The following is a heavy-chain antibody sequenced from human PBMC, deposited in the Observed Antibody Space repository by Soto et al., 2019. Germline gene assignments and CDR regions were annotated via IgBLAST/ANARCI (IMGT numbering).Heavy chain of an antibody. J-gene: IGHJ4*02. D-gene: IGHD2-2*02. V-gene: IGHV3-23*01. CDR3: AKRFSVKEGTDCSSTSCYIDY. Sequence: PGGSLRLSCAASGFTFSSYAMNWVRQAPGKGLEWVSTISVSGGRTYYADSVKGRFTVSRDNAKNTLFLQMNSLRAEDTAVYYCAKRFSVKEGTDCSSTSCYIDYWGQGTVVTVSS. CDR1: GFTFSSYA. CDR2: ISVSGGRT.